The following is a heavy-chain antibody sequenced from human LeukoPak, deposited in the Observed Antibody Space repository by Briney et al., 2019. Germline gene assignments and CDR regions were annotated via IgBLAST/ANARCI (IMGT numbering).Heavy chain of an antibody. J-gene: IGHJ6*02. CDR2: MNPNSANT. D-gene: IGHD6-13*01. CDR1: GYTFTSYD. V-gene: IGHV1-8*01. CDR3: ARLASSSWPLYYYYGMDV. Sequence: GASVKVSCKASGYTFTSYDINCVRQATGQGLEWMGWMNPNSANTGYAQKFQGRVTITRNTSISTAYMELSSLRSEDTAVYYCARLASSSWPLYYYYGMDVWGQGTTVTVSS.